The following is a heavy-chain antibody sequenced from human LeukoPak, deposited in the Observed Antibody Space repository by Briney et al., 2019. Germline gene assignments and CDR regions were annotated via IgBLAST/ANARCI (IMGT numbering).Heavy chain of an antibody. D-gene: IGHD6-19*01. Sequence: GASVRVSCKASGYTFIGYYMHWVRQAPGQGLEWMGWINPNSGGTNYAQKFQGRVTMTRDTSISTAYMELSRLRSDDTAVYYCATALYSSGWYYYGMDVWGQGTTVTVSS. V-gene: IGHV1-2*02. CDR3: ATALYSSGWYYYGMDV. CDR1: GYTFIGYY. CDR2: INPNSGGT. J-gene: IGHJ6*02.